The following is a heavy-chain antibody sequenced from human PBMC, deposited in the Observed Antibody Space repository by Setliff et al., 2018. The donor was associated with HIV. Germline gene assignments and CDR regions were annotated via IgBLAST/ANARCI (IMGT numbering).Heavy chain of an antibody. J-gene: IGHJ6*03. CDR1: GGSISSSDYY. CDR2: VNHSRRS. V-gene: IGHV4-39*07. Sequence: PSETLSLTCTVSGGSISSSDYYWGWIRQPPGKGLEWIGEVNHSRRSNYNPSLKSRVAISVDMSKNQFSLRLNSVTAADTAVYYCARAYGDYGHYYYYLDVWGKGTTVTVSS. CDR3: ARAYGDYGHYYYYLDV. D-gene: IGHD4-17*01.